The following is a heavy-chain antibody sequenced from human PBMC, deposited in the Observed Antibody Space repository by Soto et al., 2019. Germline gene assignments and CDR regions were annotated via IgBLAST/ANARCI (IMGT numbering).Heavy chain of an antibody. CDR3: ARGMTVAAGRHFDY. CDR1: GFTFSTHS. D-gene: IGHD2-15*01. CDR2: ITRSTTTI. Sequence: GGSLRLSCAVSGFTFSTHSMNWVRQSPGKGLEWVAYITRSTTTIYYADSVEGRFTVSRDNAQDSLFLQMNSLRDDDTAMYYCARGMTVAAGRHFDYWGQGTQVTVSS. J-gene: IGHJ4*02. V-gene: IGHV3-48*02.